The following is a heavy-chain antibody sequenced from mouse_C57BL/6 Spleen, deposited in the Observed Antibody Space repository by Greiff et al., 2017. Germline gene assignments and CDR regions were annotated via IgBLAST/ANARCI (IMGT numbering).Heavy chain of an antibody. Sequence: EVQLEQSGPELVKPGASVKISCKASGYSFTGYYMHWVKQSPEKSLEWIGEINPSTGGTTYNQKFKAKATLTVDKSSSTAYMQHKSLTSEDSAVYYCARSTTVVALDYWGQGTTLTVSS. CDR1: GYSFTGYY. CDR3: ARSTTVVALDY. D-gene: IGHD1-1*01. V-gene: IGHV1-42*01. CDR2: INPSTGGT. J-gene: IGHJ2*01.